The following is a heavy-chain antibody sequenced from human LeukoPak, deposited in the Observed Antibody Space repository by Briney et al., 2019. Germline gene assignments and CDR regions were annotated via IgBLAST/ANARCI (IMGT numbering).Heavy chain of an antibody. CDR2: ISGSGGST. V-gene: IGHV3-23*01. CDR1: GFTFSSYA. Sequence: GGSLRLSCAASGFTFSSYAMSWVPQAPGKGLEWVSAISGSGGSTYYADSVKGRFTISRDNSKNTLYLQMNSLRAEDTAVYYCAKDEFGSGGGCYSDYWGQGTLVTVSS. J-gene: IGHJ4*02. D-gene: IGHD2-15*01. CDR3: AKDEFGSGGGCYSDY.